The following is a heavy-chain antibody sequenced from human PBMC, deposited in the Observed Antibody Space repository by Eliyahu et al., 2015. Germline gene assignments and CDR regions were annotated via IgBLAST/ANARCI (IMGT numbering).Heavy chain of an antibody. CDR1: GGSISGGGYY. CDR2: IYNSGST. CDR3: VREGRFGELKYGLDV. D-gene: IGHD3-10*01. V-gene: IGHV4-31*01. Sequence: QVQLQESGPGLVKPSQTLSLTCTVSGGSISGGGYYWSWIRQHPGKGLEWIGYIYNSGSTYSNPSIKSLVTISVDTSKNQFSLKLSSVTAADTAVYYCVREGRFGELKYGLDVWGQGTTVTVSS. J-gene: IGHJ6*02.